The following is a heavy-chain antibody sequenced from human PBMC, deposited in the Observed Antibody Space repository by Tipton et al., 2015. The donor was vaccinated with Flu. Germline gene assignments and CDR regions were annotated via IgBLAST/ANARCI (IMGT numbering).Heavy chain of an antibody. CDR3: AGDQSLYCSSTSCSTPFDY. Sequence: SLRLSCAASGFTFSSYGMHWVRQAPGKGLEWVAVISYDGSNKYYADSVKGRFTISRDNSKNTLYLQMNSLRAEDTAVYYCAGDQSLYCSSTSCSTPFDYWGQGTLVTVSS. J-gene: IGHJ4*02. CDR2: ISYDGSNK. D-gene: IGHD2-2*01. CDR1: GFTFSSYG. V-gene: IGHV3-30*03.